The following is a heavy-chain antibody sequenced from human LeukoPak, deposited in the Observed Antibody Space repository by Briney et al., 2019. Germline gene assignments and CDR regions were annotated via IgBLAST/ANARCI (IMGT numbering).Heavy chain of an antibody. D-gene: IGHD4-11*01. J-gene: IGHJ4*02. CDR1: GFTFSSYA. CDR2: ISGSGGRT. CDR3: ADPLTVTSFDY. V-gene: IGHV3-23*01. Sequence: GGSLRLSCATSGFTFSSYAMSWVRQAPGKGLEWVSSISGSGGRTYYADSVKGRFTISRDNSKNTLYLQMDSLRAEDTALYYCADPLTVTSFDYWGQGTLVTVSS.